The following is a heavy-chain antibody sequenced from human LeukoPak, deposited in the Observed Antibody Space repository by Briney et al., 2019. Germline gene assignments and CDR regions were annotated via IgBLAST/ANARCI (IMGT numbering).Heavy chain of an antibody. Sequence: GGSLRLSCAASGFTFSSYEMNWVRQAPGKGLEWVSYISSSGSTIYYADSVKGRFTISRDNAKNSLYLQMNSLRAEDTAVYYCALAPMTTVTSFDYWGQGTLVTASS. J-gene: IGHJ4*02. CDR2: ISSSGSTI. CDR1: GFTFSSYE. V-gene: IGHV3-48*03. CDR3: ALAPMTTVTSFDY. D-gene: IGHD4-17*01.